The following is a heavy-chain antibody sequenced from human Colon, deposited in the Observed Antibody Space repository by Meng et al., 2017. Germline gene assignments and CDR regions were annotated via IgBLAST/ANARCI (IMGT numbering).Heavy chain of an antibody. D-gene: IGHD2-15*01. CDR3: ARDIYNSGGKYFDL. CDR1: GFTFSNYG. V-gene: IGHV3-33*01. J-gene: IGHJ2*01. CDR2: IRFDGTIQ. Sequence: QVQLVEAGEGVVQPGRSLRLSCAASGFTFSNYGMHWVRQAPGKGLEWVAHIRFDGTIQYYVQFVKGRFTVSRDDSKSTLYLQMDSLRVEDTAVYYCARDIYNSGGKYFDLWGRGTLVTVSS.